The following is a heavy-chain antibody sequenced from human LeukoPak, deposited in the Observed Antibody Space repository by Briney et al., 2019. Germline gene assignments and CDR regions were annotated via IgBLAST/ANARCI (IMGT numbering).Heavy chain of an antibody. CDR3: ARDGQEGDYGDPWFSDAFDI. V-gene: IGHV3-20*04. CDR1: GFTFDDYG. J-gene: IGHJ3*02. CDR2: INWNGGST. D-gene: IGHD4-17*01. Sequence: GGSLRLSCAASGFTFDDYGMSWVRQAPGKGLEWVSGINWNGGSTGYADSVKGRFTISRDNAKNSLHLQMNSLRAEDTALYYCARDGQEGDYGDPWFSDAFDIWGQGTMVTVSS.